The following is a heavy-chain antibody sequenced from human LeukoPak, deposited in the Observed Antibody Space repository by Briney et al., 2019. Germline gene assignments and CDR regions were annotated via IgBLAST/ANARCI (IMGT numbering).Heavy chain of an antibody. D-gene: IGHD3-3*01. V-gene: IGHV3-49*04. Sequence: GGSLRLSCAASGFTFSSYAMHWVRQAPGKGLEWVGFIRSKAYGGTTEYAASVKGRFTISRDDSKSIAYLQMNSLKTEDTAVYYCTRVGDFWSGYYLGYWGQGTLVTVSS. CDR1: GFTFSSYA. J-gene: IGHJ4*02. CDR3: TRVGDFWSGYYLGY. CDR2: IRSKAYGGTT.